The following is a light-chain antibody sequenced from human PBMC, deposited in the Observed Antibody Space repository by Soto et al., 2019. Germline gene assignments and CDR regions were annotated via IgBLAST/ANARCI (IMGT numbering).Light chain of an antibody. CDR2: DAS. CDR1: QDISNY. Sequence: DIQMTQSPSSLSASVVDRVTITCQASQDISNYLNWYQQKPGKVPKLLIYDASHLETGVPSRFSGGGSGTDFTFTITSLQPEDVATYYCQQYHNRPITFGQGTRLEIK. CDR3: QQYHNRPIT. J-gene: IGKJ5*01. V-gene: IGKV1-33*01.